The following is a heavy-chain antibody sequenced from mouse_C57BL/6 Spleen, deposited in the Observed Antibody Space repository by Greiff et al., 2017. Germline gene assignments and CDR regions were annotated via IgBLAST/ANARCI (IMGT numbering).Heavy chain of an antibody. CDR1: GYTFTSYW. Sequence: QVQLQQPGAELVMPGASVKLSCKASGYTFTSYWMHWVKQRPGQGLEWIGEIDPSDSYTNYNQKFKGKSTLTVDKSSSPAYMQLSSLTSEDSAVWYCARWGNWGRGDYWGQGATLTVSS. J-gene: IGHJ2*01. CDR3: ARWGNWGRGDY. V-gene: IGHV1-69*01. CDR2: IDPSDSYT. D-gene: IGHD4-1*01.